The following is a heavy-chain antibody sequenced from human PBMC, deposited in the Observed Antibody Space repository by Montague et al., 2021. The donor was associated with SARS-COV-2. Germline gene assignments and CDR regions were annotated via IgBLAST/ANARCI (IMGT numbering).Heavy chain of an antibody. CDR1: GGSFSGYY. J-gene: IGHJ6*02. D-gene: IGHD3-10*01. CDR3: ARVRYNGSGTALGMDV. CDR2: INHSGST. V-gene: IGHV4-34*01. Sequence: SETLSLTCAVYGGSFSGYYWSWIRQPPGKGLEWIGEINHSGSTNYNPSLMSRVTILVDTSKNQLSPKLSSVTAADTAVYYCARVRYNGSGTALGMDVWGQGTTVTVSS.